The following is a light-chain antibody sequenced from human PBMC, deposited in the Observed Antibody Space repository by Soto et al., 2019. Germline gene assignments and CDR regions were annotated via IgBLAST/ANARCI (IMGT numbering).Light chain of an antibody. Sequence: TQMTQSPSSLSSSVGDIFTITCQASEDITNDLNWYQQRPGKAPKVLIYDASTLETGVPSRFSGSGYGTHFTLTISSLHPEDFAVYYCQQYDNLPITFGQGTRLEIK. CDR3: QQYDNLPIT. CDR1: EDITND. V-gene: IGKV1-33*01. CDR2: DAS. J-gene: IGKJ5*01.